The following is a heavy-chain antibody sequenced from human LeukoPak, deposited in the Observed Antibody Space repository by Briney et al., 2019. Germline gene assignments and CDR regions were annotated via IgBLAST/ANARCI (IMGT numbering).Heavy chain of an antibody. CDR3: AREATVVGATII. D-gene: IGHD1-26*01. CDR2: IYYSGST. Sequence: SETLSLTCTVSGGSISSGDYYWSWIRQPPGKGLEWIGYIYYSGSTYYNPSLKSRVTMSVDTSKNQFSLKLTSVTAADTAVYYCAREATVVGATIIWGQGTLVTVSS. V-gene: IGHV4-30-4*08. CDR1: GGSISSGDYY. J-gene: IGHJ4*02.